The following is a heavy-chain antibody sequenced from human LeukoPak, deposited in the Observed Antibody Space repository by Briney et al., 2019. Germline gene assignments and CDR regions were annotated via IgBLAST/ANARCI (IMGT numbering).Heavy chain of an antibody. D-gene: IGHD2-15*01. Sequence: GGSLRLSCAASGFSFRNYWMGWVRQAPGKGLEWVANTKPDGSGEYYADSVRGRFTASRDNANNLLYLQMNRLRAEDTAVYYCARDGGFDYWGQGTLLTVSS. V-gene: IGHV3-7*01. CDR1: GFSFRNYW. CDR2: TKPDGSGE. CDR3: ARDGGFDY. J-gene: IGHJ4*02.